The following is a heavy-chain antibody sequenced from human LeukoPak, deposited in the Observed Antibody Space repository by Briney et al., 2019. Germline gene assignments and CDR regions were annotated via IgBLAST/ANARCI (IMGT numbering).Heavy chain of an antibody. V-gene: IGHV3-48*03. J-gene: IGHJ4*02. CDR2: ISSGSTI. CDR3: ARPQIVVGYFDY. Sequence: GGSLRLSCAASGFTFSSYEMNWVRQAPGKGLEWVSYISSGSTIYYADSVKGRFTISRDNAKNSLYLQMNSLRAEDTAVYYCARPQIVVGYFDYWGQGTLVTVSS. CDR1: GFTFSSYE. D-gene: IGHD3-22*01.